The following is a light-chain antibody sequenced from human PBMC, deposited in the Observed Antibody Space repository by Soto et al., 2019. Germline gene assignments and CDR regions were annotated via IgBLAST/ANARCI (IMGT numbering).Light chain of an antibody. Sequence: EILLTQSPATLSVSPGVRATLSCRASQSVSSYLAWYQQKPGQAPRLLIYDASNRATGIPAKFSGSGSGKDFTLTNSSLEPEEFAVYYCQQRSNWPIFNFGPGTKVYIK. CDR2: DAS. J-gene: IGKJ3*01. V-gene: IGKV3-11*01. CDR3: QQRSNWPIFN. CDR1: QSVSSY.